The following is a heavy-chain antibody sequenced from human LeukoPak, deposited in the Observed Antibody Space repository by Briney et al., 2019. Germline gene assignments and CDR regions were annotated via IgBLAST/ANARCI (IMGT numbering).Heavy chain of an antibody. D-gene: IGHD2-15*01. J-gene: IGHJ4*02. CDR2: IKQDGSEE. V-gene: IGHV3-7*01. CDR1: GFSISTYW. Sequence: GGSLRLSCAASGFSISTYWMTWVRQAPGKGLKWVANIKQDGSEEYYVDSVKGRFTVSRDNAKNSLYLQMNSLRAEDTAVYYCASWVGRDYWGQGTLVTVSS. CDR3: ASWVGRDY.